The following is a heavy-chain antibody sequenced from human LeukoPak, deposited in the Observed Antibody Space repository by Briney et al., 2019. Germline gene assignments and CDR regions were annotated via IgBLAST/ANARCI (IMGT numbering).Heavy chain of an antibody. CDR1: GYSISSGYY. Sequence: SETLSLTCTVSGYSISSGYYWGWIRQPPGKGLEWIGSIYHSGSTYYNPSLKSRVTISVDTSKNQFSLKLSSVTAADTAVYYCARDSTSGYNDYWGQGTLVTVSS. V-gene: IGHV4-38-2*02. D-gene: IGHD3-22*01. J-gene: IGHJ4*02. CDR3: ARDSTSGYNDY. CDR2: IYHSGST.